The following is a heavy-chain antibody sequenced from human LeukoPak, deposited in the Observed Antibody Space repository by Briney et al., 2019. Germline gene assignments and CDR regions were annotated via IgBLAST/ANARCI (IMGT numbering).Heavy chain of an antibody. CDR3: ARAAYGDYADY. J-gene: IGHJ4*02. Sequence: SETLSLICTVSGGSISSGSYSWSWIRQPAGKVLEWIGRIYISGSTNYNPSLKSRVTISVDTSKNQFSLKLSSVTAADTAVYYCARAAYGDYADYWGQGTLVTVSS. D-gene: IGHD4-17*01. CDR1: GGSISSGSYS. CDR2: IYISGST. V-gene: IGHV4-61*02.